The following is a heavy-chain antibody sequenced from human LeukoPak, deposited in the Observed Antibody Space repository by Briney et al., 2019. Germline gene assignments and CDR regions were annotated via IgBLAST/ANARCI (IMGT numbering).Heavy chain of an antibody. CDR3: TRSLNGDYFFDY. V-gene: IGHV4-61*02. Sequence: SETLSLTCTVSRGSINSASYYWSWVRQPAGKAPEWIGRIFASGSTSYNPSPKSRLSISLDKSKNQFSLLLNSVTAADTAVYYCTRSLNGDYFFDYWGQGARVTVSS. CDR2: IFASGST. CDR1: RGSINSASYY. D-gene: IGHD4-17*01. J-gene: IGHJ4*02.